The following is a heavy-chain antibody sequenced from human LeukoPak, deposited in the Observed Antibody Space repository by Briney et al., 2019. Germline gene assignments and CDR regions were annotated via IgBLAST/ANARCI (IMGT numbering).Heavy chain of an antibody. CDR1: GFTLSSYA. J-gene: IGHJ4*02. D-gene: IGHD3-16*02. Sequence: GGSLRLSCAASGFTLSSYAMSWVRQAPGKGLEWASAISGSGGSTYYADSVKGRFTISRDNSKNTLYLQMNNLRAEDTAIYYCAKGTLTFGGVIVQPFDYWGQGTLVTVSS. CDR3: AKGTLTFGGVIVQPFDY. V-gene: IGHV3-23*01. CDR2: ISGSGGST.